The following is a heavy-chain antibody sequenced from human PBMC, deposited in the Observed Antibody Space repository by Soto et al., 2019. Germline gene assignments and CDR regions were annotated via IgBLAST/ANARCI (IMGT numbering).Heavy chain of an antibody. CDR2: ISGSGGST. V-gene: IGHV3-23*01. CDR3: ARDFSVAYYDSSGYVLRVNWFDH. J-gene: IGHJ5*02. Sequence: PGGSLRLSCAASGFTFSSYAMSWVRQAPGKGLEWVSAISGSGGSTYYADSVKGRFTISRDNSKNTLYLQMNSLRSEDTAVYYCARDFSVAYYDSSGYVLRVNWFDHWGQGNLVTVS. D-gene: IGHD3-22*01. CDR1: GFTFSSYA.